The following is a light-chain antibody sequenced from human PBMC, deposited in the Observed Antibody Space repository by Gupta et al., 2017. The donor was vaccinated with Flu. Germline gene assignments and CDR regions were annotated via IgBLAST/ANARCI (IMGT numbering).Light chain of an antibody. CDR3: QQYNNWPRST. J-gene: IGKJ2*01. Sequence: EVVMTKFPATLSVSPGERATLSCRASQSVSSNLAWHQQKPGQAPRLLIYGASTRATGIPARFSGSGSGTEFTLTISSLQSEDFAVYYCQQYNNWPRSTFGQGTKLEIK. CDR1: QSVSSN. CDR2: GAS. V-gene: IGKV3-15*01.